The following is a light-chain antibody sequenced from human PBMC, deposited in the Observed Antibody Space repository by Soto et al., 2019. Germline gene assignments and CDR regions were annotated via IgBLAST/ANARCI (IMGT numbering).Light chain of an antibody. CDR3: GTWDSSLSAGGV. CDR2: ENN. CDR1: SSNIGNDY. V-gene: IGLV1-51*02. Sequence: QSVLTQPPSVSAAPGQEVTIYCSGSSSNIGNDYLSWYHQRPVTAPNLLIYENNNRTSGIPDRLSGSKSGTSATLGITGLQTGDEVDYYCGTWDSSLSAGGVFGGGTKLTVL. J-gene: IGLJ2*01.